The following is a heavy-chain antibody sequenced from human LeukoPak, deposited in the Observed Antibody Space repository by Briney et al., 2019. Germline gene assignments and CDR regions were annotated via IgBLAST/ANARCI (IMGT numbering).Heavy chain of an antibody. V-gene: IGHV4-59*01. J-gene: IGHJ4*02. D-gene: IGHD4-17*01. CDR2: IYYSGST. CDR3: ARSSFLRYGGYYFDY. CDR1: GGSISSYY. Sequence: PSETLSLTCTVSGGSISSYYWSWIRQPPGKGLEWIGYIYYSGSTNYNPSLKSRVTISVDTSKNQFSLKLSSVTAADTAVYYCARSSFLRYGGYYFDYWGQGTLVTVSS.